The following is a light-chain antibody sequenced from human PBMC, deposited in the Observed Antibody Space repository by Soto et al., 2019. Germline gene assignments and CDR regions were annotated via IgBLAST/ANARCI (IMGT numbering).Light chain of an antibody. CDR2: EVT. CDR1: RGDIGGYNL. V-gene: IGLV2-23*02. Sequence: QSGLTQPASVSGSPGQSITISCSGTRGDIGGYNLVSWYQQHPGKVPKLIIYEVTLRPSGVSHRFSGARSGNPASLTVSGLQAEDGADYYCCSYGGKSTLVFGGGTKVTVL. CDR3: CSYGGKSTLV. J-gene: IGLJ3*02.